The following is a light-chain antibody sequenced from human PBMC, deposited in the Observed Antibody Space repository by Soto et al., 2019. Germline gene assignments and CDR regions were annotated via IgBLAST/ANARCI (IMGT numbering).Light chain of an antibody. CDR2: DAS. Sequence: DIQMTQSPSTLSASVGDRVTITCRASQSISGWLAWYQQRPGKAPKLLIYDASSLEGGVPSRFSGSGSGTEFTLTIGGLQPDDFATYYCQQYSGYSLFTFGPGTIVD. CDR1: QSISGW. CDR3: QQYSGYSLFT. V-gene: IGKV1-5*01. J-gene: IGKJ3*01.